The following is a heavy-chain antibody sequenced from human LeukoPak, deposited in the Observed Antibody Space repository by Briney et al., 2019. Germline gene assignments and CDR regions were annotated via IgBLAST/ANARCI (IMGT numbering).Heavy chain of an antibody. J-gene: IGHJ4*02. Sequence: GESLQISCKGSGYSFTNYWIGWVRQMPGKGLEWMGIIYPADSDTRYSPSFQGQVTISADKSFSTAYLQWSSLKASDTAIYYCASSKSSSWYPFYLDYWGQGTLVTVSS. CDR2: IYPADSDT. CDR3: ASSKSSSWYPFYLDY. D-gene: IGHD6-13*01. CDR1: GYSFTNYW. V-gene: IGHV5-51*01.